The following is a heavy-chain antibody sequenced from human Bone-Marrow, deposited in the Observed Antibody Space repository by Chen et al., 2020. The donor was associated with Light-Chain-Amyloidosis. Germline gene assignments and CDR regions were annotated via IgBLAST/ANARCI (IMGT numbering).Heavy chain of an antibody. CDR3: ARDVAGYCSSTSCYPGWFDP. CDR2: IYYSGST. CDR1: GGSISSGGYY. D-gene: IGHD2-2*01. Sequence: QVQLQESGPGLVKPSQTLSLTCTVSGGSISSGGYYWSWISQHPGKGLEWIGYIYYSGSTYYNPSLKSRVTISVDTSKNQFSLKLSSVTAADTAVYYCARDVAGYCSSTSCYPGWFDPWGQGTLVTVSS. J-gene: IGHJ5*02. V-gene: IGHV4-31*03.